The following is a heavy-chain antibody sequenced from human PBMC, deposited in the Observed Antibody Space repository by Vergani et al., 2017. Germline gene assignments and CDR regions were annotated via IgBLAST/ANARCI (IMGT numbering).Heavy chain of an antibody. CDR1: GYTFTGYY. CDR2: INPNRGGT. J-gene: IGHJ5*02. Sequence: QVQLVQSGAEVKKPGASVKVSCKASGYTFTGYYMHWVRQAPGQGLEWMGWINPNRGGTNYAQKFQGRVTMTRDTPISTAYMERRRLRSDDTAVYYCARETSNIVVVVAATEWFDPWGQGTLVTVSS. V-gene: IGHV1-2*02. D-gene: IGHD2-15*01. CDR3: ARETSNIVVVVAATEWFDP.